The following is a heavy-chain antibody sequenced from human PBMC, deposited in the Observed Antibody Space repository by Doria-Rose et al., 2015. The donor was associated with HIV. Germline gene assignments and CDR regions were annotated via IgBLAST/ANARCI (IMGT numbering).Heavy chain of an antibody. CDR2: IFSDDER. CDR1: GVSLSSPGMG. V-gene: IGHV2-26*01. CDR3: ARIKSSRWYHKYYFDF. D-gene: IGHD6-13*01. Sequence: VTLEESGPVLVKPTETLTLTCTVSGVSLSSPGMGVSWIRQPPGKALEWLANIFSDDERSYKTSLKSRPTISRGTSKSQVVLTMTDMDPVDTATYYCARIKSSRWYHKYYFDFWGQGTLVIVSA. J-gene: IGHJ4*02.